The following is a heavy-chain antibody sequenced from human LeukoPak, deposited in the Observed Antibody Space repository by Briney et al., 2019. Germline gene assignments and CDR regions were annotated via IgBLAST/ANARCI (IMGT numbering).Heavy chain of an antibody. CDR3: ARTTLPGYHFDY. D-gene: IGHD1-7*01. CDR2: ISGSGGST. CDR1: GFTFSSYA. V-gene: IGHV3-23*01. J-gene: IGHJ4*02. Sequence: GGSLRLSCAASGFTFSSYAMSWVRQAPGKGLEWVSAISGSGGSTYYADSVKGRFTISRDNPKNTLYLQMNSLRAEDTAVYYCARTTLPGYHFDYWGQGTLVTVSS.